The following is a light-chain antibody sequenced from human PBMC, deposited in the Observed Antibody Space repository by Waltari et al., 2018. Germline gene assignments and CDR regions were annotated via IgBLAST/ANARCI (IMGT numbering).Light chain of an antibody. Sequence: QSVLTQPPSASGTPGQRVTISCSGSASNIGGNLVNWYQQLPGKAPKLLIYRSDLRPSGVPDRVSGSKSGTSASLAISGLQSEDEADYFYASWDDSLNGHWVFGGGTKVTVL. V-gene: IGLV1-44*01. CDR1: ASNIGGNL. CDR3: ASWDDSLNGHWV. CDR2: RSD. J-gene: IGLJ3*02.